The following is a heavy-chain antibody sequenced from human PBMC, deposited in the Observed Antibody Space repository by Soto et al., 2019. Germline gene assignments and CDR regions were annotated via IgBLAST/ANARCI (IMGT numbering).Heavy chain of an antibody. V-gene: IGHV4-59*06. J-gene: IGHJ6*02. D-gene: IGHD3-10*01. CDR3: ARDLRFRDYYGMDV. CDR2: IYYSGST. Sequence: SETLSLTCTVSGGSISKYYWSWSRQHPGKGLEWIGYIYYSGSTYYNPSLKSRVTISVDTSKNQFSLKLSSVTAADTAVYYCARDLRFRDYYGMDVWGQGTTVT. CDR1: GGSISKYY.